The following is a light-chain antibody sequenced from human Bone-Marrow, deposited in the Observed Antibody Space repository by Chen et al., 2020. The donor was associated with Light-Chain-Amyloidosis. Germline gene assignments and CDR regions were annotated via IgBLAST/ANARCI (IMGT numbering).Light chain of an antibody. Sequence: NFMLTQPHSVSESPGKTVIISCTRSSGSIATNYVQWYQQRPGSSPTTVIYEDDQRPSGVPDRFSGSIDRSSNSASLTISGLETEDEADYYCQSYQGGRQGVVGGGTKLTVL. CDR2: EDD. CDR1: SGSIATNY. J-gene: IGLJ3*02. V-gene: IGLV6-57*01. CDR3: QSYQGGRQGV.